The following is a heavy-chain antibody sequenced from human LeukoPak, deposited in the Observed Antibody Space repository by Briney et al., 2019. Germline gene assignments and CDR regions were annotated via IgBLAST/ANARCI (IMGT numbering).Heavy chain of an antibody. CDR3: ARTYDILTGYSNLFDY. D-gene: IGHD3-9*01. CDR1: GFTFSSYA. J-gene: IGHJ4*02. V-gene: IGHV3-23*01. Sequence: PGGSLRLSCAASGFTFSSYAMSWVRQAPGKGLEWVSAISGTGGSTYYADSVKGRFTISIDNSKNTLYLQMNSLRAEDTAVYFCARTYDILTGYSNLFDYWGQGTLVTVSS. CDR2: ISGTGGST.